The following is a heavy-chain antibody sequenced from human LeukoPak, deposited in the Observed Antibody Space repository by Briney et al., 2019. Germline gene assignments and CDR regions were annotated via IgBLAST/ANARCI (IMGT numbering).Heavy chain of an antibody. D-gene: IGHD3-22*01. CDR1: GYRLSYYG. V-gene: IGHV1-18*01. Sequence: GASVKVSCKASGYRLSYYGISWVRQAPGQGFEWMGWINAYTGNTNYAQKLQGRVTMTTDTSTSTAYMELRSLRSDDTAVYYCARAHPEYYDSSGYNPLDFWGQGTLVTVSS. CDR2: INAYTGNT. CDR3: ARAHPEYYDSSGYNPLDF. J-gene: IGHJ4*02.